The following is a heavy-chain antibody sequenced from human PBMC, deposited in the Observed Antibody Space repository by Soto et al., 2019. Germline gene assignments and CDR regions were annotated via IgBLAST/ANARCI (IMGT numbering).Heavy chain of an antibody. D-gene: IGHD2-8*01. CDR3: ASPSPYCTNGVCYRYDAFDI. CDR2: IIPIFGTA. V-gene: IGHV1-69*13. J-gene: IGHJ3*02. Sequence: ASVMVSFKASGGTFSRYAISWLRQAPGQGLEWMGGIIPIFGTANYAQKFQGRVTITADESTSTAYMELSSLRSEDTAVYYCASPSPYCTNGVCYRYDAFDIWGQGTMVTVSS. CDR1: GGTFSRYA.